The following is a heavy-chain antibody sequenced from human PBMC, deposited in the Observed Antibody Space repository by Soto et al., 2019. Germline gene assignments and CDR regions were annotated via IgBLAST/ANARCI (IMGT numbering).Heavy chain of an antibody. CDR3: ARSPGTAMVTSNFNYYYYYGMDV. CDR1: GGSISSYY. V-gene: IGHV4-59*01. Sequence: SETLSLTCTVSGGSISSYYWSWIRQPPGKGLEWIGYIYYSGSTNYNPSLKSRVTISVDTSKNQFSLKLSSVTAADTAVYYCARSPGTAMVTSNFNYYYYYGMDVWGQGTTVTVSS. CDR2: IYYSGST. D-gene: IGHD5-18*01. J-gene: IGHJ6*02.